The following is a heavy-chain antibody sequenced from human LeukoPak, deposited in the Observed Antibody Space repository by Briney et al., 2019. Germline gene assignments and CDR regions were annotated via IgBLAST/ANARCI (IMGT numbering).Heavy chain of an antibody. D-gene: IGHD2-15*01. CDR3: AKDYLQKCSGGSCYPDY. J-gene: IGHJ4*02. V-gene: IGHV3-21*04. Sequence: GGSLRLSCAASGFNFNNYHMTWVRQAPGKGLEWVSAISSDGSNIYYANSLKGRFTISRDNAKKSLHLQMNSLRAEDTAVYYCAKDYLQKCSGGSCYPDYWGQGTLVTVSS. CDR1: GFNFNNYH. CDR2: ISSDGSNI.